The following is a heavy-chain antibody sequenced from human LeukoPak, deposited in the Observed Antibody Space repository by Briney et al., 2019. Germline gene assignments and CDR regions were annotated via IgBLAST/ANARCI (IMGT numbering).Heavy chain of an antibody. CDR2: ISSGSHHK. D-gene: IGHD6-13*01. J-gene: IGHJ3*02. V-gene: IGHV3-21*06. CDR3: ATRLTADSYEASDI. Sequence: GGSLRLSCAGSGFTFSRFSMIWVRQAPGKGLGWVASISSGSHHKYHADSVKGRFTVSRDNDKNSLFLQMNSLRAEDTALYYCATRLTADSYEASDIWGQGTMVTVSS. CDR1: GFTFSRFS.